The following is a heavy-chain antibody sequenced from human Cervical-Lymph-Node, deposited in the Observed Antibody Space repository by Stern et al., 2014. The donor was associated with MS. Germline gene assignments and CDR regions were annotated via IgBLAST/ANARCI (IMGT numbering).Heavy chain of an antibody. D-gene: IGHD5-12*01. CDR2: MYHRGST. V-gene: IGHV4-31*03. J-gene: IGHJ4*02. CDR3: ARLLTSGYSRHFDY. CDR1: GGSVSSGGYY. Sequence: QVQLQESGPGLVKPSQTLSLTCTVSGGSVSSGGYYWSWLRQHPGKGLEWIGSMYHRGSTYYNPSLKSRVTLSVEKSTNQFSLKLSSVTAADTAVYYCARLLTSGYSRHFDYWGQGTLITVSS.